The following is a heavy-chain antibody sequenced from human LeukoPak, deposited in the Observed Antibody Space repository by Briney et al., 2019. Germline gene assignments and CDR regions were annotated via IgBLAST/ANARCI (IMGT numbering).Heavy chain of an antibody. CDR1: GGSISSSSYY. CDR3: ARLGQLVLFDY. D-gene: IGHD6-13*01. J-gene: IGHJ4*02. Sequence: SETLSLTCTVSGGSISSSSYYWGWIRQPPGKGLEWIGSIYYSGSTYYNPSLKSRVTISVDTSKNQFSLKLSSVTAADTAVYYCARLGQLVLFDYWGQGTLVTVSS. CDR2: IYYSGST. V-gene: IGHV4-39*07.